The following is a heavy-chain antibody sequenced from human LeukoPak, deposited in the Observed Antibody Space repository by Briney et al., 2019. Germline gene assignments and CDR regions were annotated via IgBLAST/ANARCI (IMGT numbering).Heavy chain of an antibody. V-gene: IGHV4-59*01. CDR3: ARTTEGGYTYGYFYYYYMDV. J-gene: IGHJ6*03. CDR2: IYYSGST. Sequence: SETLSLTCTASGCTISSYYWSWIRQPPGKGLEWIGYIYYSGSTNYYPSLKSRVTISVDTSKNQFSLTLTSVTAADTAVYYCARTTEGGYTYGYFYYYYMDVWGKGTTVTISS. CDR1: GCTISSYY. D-gene: IGHD5-18*01.